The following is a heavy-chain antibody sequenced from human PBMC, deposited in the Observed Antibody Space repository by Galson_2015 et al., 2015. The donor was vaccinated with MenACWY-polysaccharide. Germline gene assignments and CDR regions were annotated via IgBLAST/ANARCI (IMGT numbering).Heavy chain of an antibody. CDR3: ARVRYSTGKYQFDY. J-gene: IGHJ4*02. D-gene: IGHD2-2*01. V-gene: IGHV3-23*01. Sequence: SLRLSCAASGFTFSNYAMSWVRQGPGKGLEWVSTIGGSGSNTHYADSVKGRFTISRDNSKNTLSLQMNSLRAEDTAVYYCARVRYSTGKYQFDYWGQGTLVAVSS. CDR1: GFTFSNYA. CDR2: IGGSGSNT.